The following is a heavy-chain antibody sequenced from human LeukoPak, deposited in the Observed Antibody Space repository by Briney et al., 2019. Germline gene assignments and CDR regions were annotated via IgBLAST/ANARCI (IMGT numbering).Heavy chain of an antibody. CDR1: GFTFRSHA. D-gene: IGHD2-15*01. CDR3: AKAISVCSGGSCYSGTDY. J-gene: IGHJ4*02. Sequence: GGSLRLSCAASGFTFRSHAINWVRQAPGKGLEWVSAVSGNGGSTYYADSVQGRFTISRDISNNTLYLQMNSLRAEDTAVYYCAKAISVCSGGSCYSGTDYWGQGTLVTVSS. CDR2: VSGNGGST. V-gene: IGHV3-23*01.